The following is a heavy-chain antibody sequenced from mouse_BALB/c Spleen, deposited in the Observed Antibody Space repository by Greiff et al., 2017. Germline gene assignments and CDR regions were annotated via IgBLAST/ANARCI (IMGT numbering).Heavy chain of an antibody. J-gene: IGHJ2*01. CDR1: GFNIKDTY. Sequence: EVKLQESGAELVKPGASVKLSCTASGFNIKDTYMHWVKQRPEQGLEWIGRIDPANGNTKYDPKFQGKATITADTSSNTAYLQLSSLTSEDTAVYYCARWKYGNFPYWGQGTTLTVSS. D-gene: IGHD2-1*01. CDR3: ARWKYGNFPY. CDR2: IDPANGNT. V-gene: IGHV14-3*02.